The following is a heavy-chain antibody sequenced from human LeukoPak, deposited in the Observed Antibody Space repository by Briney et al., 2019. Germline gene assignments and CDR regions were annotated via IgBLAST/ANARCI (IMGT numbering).Heavy chain of an antibody. Sequence: GGSLRLSCAASGFTFSSYSMNWVRQAPGKGLEWVSSISSSSSYIYYADSVKGRFTISRDNAKNSLYLQMNSLRAEDTAVYYCARDLDGVDTAMVPHYFDYWGQGTLVTVPS. CDR3: ARDLDGVDTAMVPHYFDY. CDR1: GFTFSSYS. J-gene: IGHJ4*02. V-gene: IGHV3-21*01. D-gene: IGHD5-18*01. CDR2: ISSSSSYI.